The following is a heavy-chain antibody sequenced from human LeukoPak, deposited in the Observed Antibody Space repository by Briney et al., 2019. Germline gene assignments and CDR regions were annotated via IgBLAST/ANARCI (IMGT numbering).Heavy chain of an antibody. V-gene: IGHV4-31*03. Sequence: SETLSLTCTVSGGSISSGGYYWSWIRQHPGKGLEWIGYIYYSGSTYYNPSLKSRVTISVDTSKNQFSLKLSSVTAADTAVYSCARVEAAPAKFDYWGQGTLVTVSS. J-gene: IGHJ4*02. CDR3: ARVEAAPAKFDY. CDR1: GGSISSGGYY. D-gene: IGHD6-13*01. CDR2: IYYSGST.